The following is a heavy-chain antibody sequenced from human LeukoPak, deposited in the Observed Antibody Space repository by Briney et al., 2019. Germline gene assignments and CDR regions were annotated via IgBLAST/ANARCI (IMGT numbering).Heavy chain of an antibody. CDR1: GFTFSSYW. CDR3: ARATRGSRDYYFDY. V-gene: IGHV3-7*01. CDR2: VKPDGNEK. J-gene: IGHJ4*02. D-gene: IGHD5-12*01. Sequence: GGSLRLSCVASGFTFSSYWLTWVRQAPGQGLEWVASVKPDGNEKIYVDSVKGRFTISRDNAKNSLYLQMNSLRADDTAVYYCARATRGSRDYYFDYWGQGTLVTVSS.